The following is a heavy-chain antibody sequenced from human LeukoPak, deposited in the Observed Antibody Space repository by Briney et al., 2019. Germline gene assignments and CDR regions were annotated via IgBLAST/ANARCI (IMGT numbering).Heavy chain of an antibody. Sequence: GGSLRLSCAASGFTFSTYEMNWVRQAPGKGLEWVSYISGGGSSIHYADSVKGRFTISRDNAKNSLYLQMNSLRAEDTAVYHCVRQISRYCSGGTCYSGWEFYLDSWGQGTPVTVSS. CDR1: GFTFSTYE. J-gene: IGHJ4*02. CDR2: ISGGGSSI. CDR3: VRQISRYCSGGTCYSGWEFYLDS. D-gene: IGHD2-15*01. V-gene: IGHV3-48*03.